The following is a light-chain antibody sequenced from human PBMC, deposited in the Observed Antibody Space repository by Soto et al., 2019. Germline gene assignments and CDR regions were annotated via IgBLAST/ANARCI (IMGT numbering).Light chain of an antibody. CDR1: QSVGSSY. J-gene: IGKJ1*01. CDR2: GAS. CDR3: QQYGSSGT. Sequence: EIVLTQSPGTLSLSPGEWATLSCRASQSVGSSYLAWYQQKPGQAPRLLIYGASSRATGIPDRFSGSGSGTEFTLTISSLQSEDFAVYYCQQYGSSGTFGQGTKVDIK. V-gene: IGKV3-20*01.